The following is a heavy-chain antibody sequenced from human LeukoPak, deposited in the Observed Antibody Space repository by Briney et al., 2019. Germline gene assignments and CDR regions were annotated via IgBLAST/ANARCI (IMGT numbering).Heavy chain of an antibody. CDR1: GFTINKYW. J-gene: IGHJ4*02. CDR2: IKQDGSEK. V-gene: IGHV3-7*01. D-gene: IGHD2-8*01. Sequence: SGGSLRLSCAPSGFTINKYWMTWVRQAPGKGLEWVANIKQDGSEKYYADSVKGRFTVSRDNAENSLYLHMNSLTTDDTAIYFCARYANGLDSWGQGTLLTVSS. CDR3: ARYANGLDS.